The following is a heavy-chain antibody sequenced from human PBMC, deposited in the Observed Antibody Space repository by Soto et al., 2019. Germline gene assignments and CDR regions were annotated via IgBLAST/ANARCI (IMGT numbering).Heavy chain of an antibody. Sequence: SETLSLTCTVSGDSITRLYWTWVRQPPGKGLEWIGNIFYSGNTNYNPSLKSRVTMSVDTSKGQFSLNLNSVTAADTAVYYCAAQNNGYESPFDYWGPGAVVTVYS. D-gene: IGHD5-12*01. CDR3: AAQNNGYESPFDY. V-gene: IGHV4-59*08. J-gene: IGHJ4*02. CDR2: IFYSGNT. CDR1: GDSITRLY.